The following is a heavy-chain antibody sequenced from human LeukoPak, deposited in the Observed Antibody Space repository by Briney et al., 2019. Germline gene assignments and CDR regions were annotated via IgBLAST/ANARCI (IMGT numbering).Heavy chain of an antibody. CDR2: ISGSGGST. D-gene: IGHD6-19*01. V-gene: IGHV3-23*01. CDR3: ANMGSSGWYFIDY. CDR1: GFTFRSYG. J-gene: IGHJ4*02. Sequence: GGSLRLSCAASGFTFRSYGMSWVRQAPGKGLEWVSAISGSGGSTYYADSVKGRFTISRDNSKNTLYLQMNSLRAEDTAVYYCANMGSSGWYFIDYWGQGTLVAVSS.